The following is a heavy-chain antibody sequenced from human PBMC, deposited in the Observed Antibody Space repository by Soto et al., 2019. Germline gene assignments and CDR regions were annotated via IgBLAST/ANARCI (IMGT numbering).Heavy chain of an antibody. J-gene: IGHJ3*02. Sequence: EVQLVESGGGLVELGGSLRLSCAASGFTFSSYSMNWVRQAPGKGLEWVSSISSSSSYIYYADSVKGRFTISRDNAKNSLYLQMNSLRAEDTAVYYCARERTKDAFDIWGQGTMVTVSS. V-gene: IGHV3-21*01. CDR2: ISSSSSYI. CDR1: GFTFSSYS. CDR3: ARERTKDAFDI.